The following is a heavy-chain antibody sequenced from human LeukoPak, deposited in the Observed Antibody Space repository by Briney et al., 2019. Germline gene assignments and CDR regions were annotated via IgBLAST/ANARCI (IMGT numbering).Heavy chain of an antibody. CDR1: GYIFTNYW. J-gene: IGHJ4*02. Sequence: GESLKISCKASGYIFTNYWIAWVRQMPGKGLEWMGIIYPGDSDTRYSPSFQGQVTISADKSISTAHLQWNSLKASDTAMYYCARASEPAAMVTFGSWGQGTLVTVSS. CDR2: IYPGDSDT. V-gene: IGHV5-51*01. CDR3: ARASEPAAMVTFGS. D-gene: IGHD2-2*01.